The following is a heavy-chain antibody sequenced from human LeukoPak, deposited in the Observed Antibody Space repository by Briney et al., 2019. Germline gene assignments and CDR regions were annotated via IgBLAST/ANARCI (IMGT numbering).Heavy chain of an antibody. Sequence: GASVKVSCKASGYTYTSYYIHWVRQAPGQGLEWMGIINPSGGSTSYAQNFQGRVTMTRDMSTSTVYMELSSLRSEDTAVYYCARDWRGYYYYLDVWGKGTTVTISS. CDR2: INPSGGST. CDR1: GYTYTSYY. CDR3: ARDWRGYYYYLDV. V-gene: IGHV1-46*01. J-gene: IGHJ6*03.